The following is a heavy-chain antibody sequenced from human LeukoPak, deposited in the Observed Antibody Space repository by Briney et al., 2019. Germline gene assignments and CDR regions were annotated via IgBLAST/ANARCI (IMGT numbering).Heavy chain of an antibody. CDR1: GGTFSSYA. V-gene: IGHV1-69*04. CDR2: IIPILGIA. Sequence: EASVKVSCKASGGTFSSYAISWVRQAPGQGLEWMGRIIPILGIANYAQKFQGRVTITADKSTSTAYMELSSLRSEDTAVYYCARAYYYDSNGQGYYYYGMDVWGQGTTVTVSS. D-gene: IGHD3-22*01. CDR3: ARAYYYDSNGQGYYYYGMDV. J-gene: IGHJ6*02.